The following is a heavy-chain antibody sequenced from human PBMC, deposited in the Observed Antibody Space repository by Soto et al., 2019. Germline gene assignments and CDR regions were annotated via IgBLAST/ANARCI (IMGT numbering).Heavy chain of an antibody. J-gene: IGHJ5*02. D-gene: IGHD6-19*01. Sequence: QVHLVQSGAEEKEPGASVKVSCKASGYSFTDYYIHWVRQAPGQGLEWMGWMNPNSDGANYAQKFRGRVTMTRDKSIRTAYMGVNRLTSDDTAVYFCARGGGSGWHGDWFDPWGQGTLVTVSS. CDR1: GYSFTDYY. CDR2: MNPNSDGA. CDR3: ARGGGSGWHGDWFDP. V-gene: IGHV1-2*02.